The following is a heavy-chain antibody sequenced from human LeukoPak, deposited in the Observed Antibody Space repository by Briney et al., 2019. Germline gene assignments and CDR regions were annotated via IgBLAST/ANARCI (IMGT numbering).Heavy chain of an antibody. J-gene: IGHJ4*02. V-gene: IGHV4-59*01. CDR2: IYYSGSN. CDR3: ASSSGSQLFDY. Sequence: SETLSLTCTVSGGSISSYYWSWIRQPPGKGLEWIGYIYYSGSNNYNTSLKSRVTISVDTSKNQFSLKLSSVTAADTAVYYCASSSGSQLFDYWGQGTLVTVSS. D-gene: IGHD5-12*01. CDR1: GGSISSYY.